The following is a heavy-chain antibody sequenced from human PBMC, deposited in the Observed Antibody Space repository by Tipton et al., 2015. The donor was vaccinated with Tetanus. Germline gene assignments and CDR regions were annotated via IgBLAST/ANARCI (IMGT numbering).Heavy chain of an antibody. Sequence: TLSLTCTVSGASISSAIYLWGWIHQPPGKGLEWIGSVSFTGNTYYNPSLQSRLSMSGDTSRNMFSLKLSFVTAADTAIYYCARLAMTAVTNDYWGQGTLVTVSS. CDR3: ARLAMTAVTNDY. J-gene: IGHJ4*02. CDR2: VSFTGNT. V-gene: IGHV4-39*01. D-gene: IGHD4-11*01. CDR1: GASISSAIYL.